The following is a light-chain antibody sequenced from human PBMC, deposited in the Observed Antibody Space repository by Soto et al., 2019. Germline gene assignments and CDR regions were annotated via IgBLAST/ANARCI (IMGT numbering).Light chain of an antibody. CDR1: SSDVGNYNY. Sequence: QSALTQPASVSGSPGQSITISCTGTSSDVGNYNYVSWYQQHPGKAPKLMIYDVSNRPSGVSNRFSGSKSGNTASLTISGLLAEDEADYYCSSYTSSSTLDVVFGGGTKLTVL. J-gene: IGLJ2*01. CDR2: DVS. V-gene: IGLV2-14*03. CDR3: SSYTSSSTLDVV.